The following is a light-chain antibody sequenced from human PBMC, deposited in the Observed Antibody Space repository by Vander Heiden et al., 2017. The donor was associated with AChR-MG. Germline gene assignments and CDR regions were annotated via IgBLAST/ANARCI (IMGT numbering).Light chain of an antibody. CDR1: SGSIASNY. Sequence: NFMLTPPHSVSESPGQPVTISCTPSSGSIASNYVQWYQQRPGGAPTTVIYEDNRRPSGVPDRFSGSIDSSSNSASLTISGLKTEDEADYYCQSYDSSNVVFGGGTKLTVL. V-gene: IGLV6-57*03. CDR3: QSYDSSNVV. J-gene: IGLJ2*01. CDR2: EDN.